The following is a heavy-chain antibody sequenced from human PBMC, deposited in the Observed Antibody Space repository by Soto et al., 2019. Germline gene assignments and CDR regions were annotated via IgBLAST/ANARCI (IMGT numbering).Heavy chain of an antibody. CDR1: GFTFSSYA. Sequence: LRLSCAASGFTFSSYAMHWVRQAPVNGLEWVAVISYDGSNKYYADSVKGRFTISRDNSKNTLYLQMNSLRAEDTAVYYCARDRGRGYSYGYHAFDIWGQGTMVTVSS. CDR3: ARDRGRGYSYGYHAFDI. J-gene: IGHJ3*02. D-gene: IGHD5-18*01. V-gene: IGHV3-30-3*01. CDR2: ISYDGSNK.